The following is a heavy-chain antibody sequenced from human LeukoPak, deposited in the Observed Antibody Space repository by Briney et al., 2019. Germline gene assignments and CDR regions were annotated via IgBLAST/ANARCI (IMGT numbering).Heavy chain of an antibody. CDR2: ICPHNGNT. V-gene: IGHV1-18*01. J-gene: IGHJ4*02. CDR3: ARDLNYVTLGYDILADVGYYFDY. D-gene: IGHD3-9*01. CDR1: GYTFTMYG. Sequence: ASVKVSCKASGYTFTMYGISWVRQAPGQGLQWLGWICPHNGNTKYAQDLQGRVSMTTDTSTSTAYLELRSLRSDDTAIYYCARDLNYVTLGYDILADVGYYFDYWGQGSLVTVSS.